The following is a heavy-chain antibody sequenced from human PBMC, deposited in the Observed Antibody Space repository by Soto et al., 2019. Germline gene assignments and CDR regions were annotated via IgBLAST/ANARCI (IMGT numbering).Heavy chain of an antibody. CDR1: GGDFRRYA. D-gene: IGHD3-22*01. Sequence: QVQLVQSGAEVKKPGSSVKVSCKASGGDFRRYAISWVRQAPGQGLEWMGGIVPIFGVTNYAQRFQGRLTITADESTSTAYMDLISLRSEDTAVYFCARPDEGGYASNHQYYYAMDVWGQGTTVTVTS. CDR2: IVPIFGVT. CDR3: ARPDEGGYASNHQYYYAMDV. V-gene: IGHV1-69*01. J-gene: IGHJ6*02.